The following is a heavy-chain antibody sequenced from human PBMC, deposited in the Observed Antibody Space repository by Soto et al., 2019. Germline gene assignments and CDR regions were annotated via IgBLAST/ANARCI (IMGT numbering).Heavy chain of an antibody. V-gene: IGHV3-23*01. CDR1: GFKLSDYT. Sequence: XGSLRVSCTASGFKLSDYTITWVRQAPGEGLEWVSVISVSGGVTYFADSVKGRFTVSRDNSKNTVFLQLNNVRVEDSAVYFCAKVLSYYYGWFDSWGLGTLVTVSS. J-gene: IGHJ5*01. D-gene: IGHD3-22*01. CDR2: ISVSGGVT. CDR3: AKVLSYYYGWFDS.